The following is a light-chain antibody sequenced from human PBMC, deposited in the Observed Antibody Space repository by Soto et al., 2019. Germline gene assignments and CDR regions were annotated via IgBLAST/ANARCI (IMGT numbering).Light chain of an antibody. Sequence: DMQMSQSPSTVSASVGDRVTLTCRASQGISTWLARYQQKPGKAPKHLIYAASKLQSGVPSRFSGSGSGTDFTLPISSLQPEDFAMYYCQQANSVPPITFGQGTRLESK. CDR1: QGISTW. J-gene: IGKJ5*01. CDR3: QQANSVPPIT. V-gene: IGKV1-12*01. CDR2: AAS.